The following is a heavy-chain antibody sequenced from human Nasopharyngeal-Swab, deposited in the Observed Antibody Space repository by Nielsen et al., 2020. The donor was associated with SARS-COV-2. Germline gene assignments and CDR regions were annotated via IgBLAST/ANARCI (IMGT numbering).Heavy chain of an antibody. V-gene: IGHV4-34*01. CDR1: GASFGGYY. CDR3: ARGHGLWSAYNPYY. J-gene: IGHJ4*01. CDR2: INNSGGT. D-gene: IGHD3-3*01. Sequence: SETLSLTCTVSGASFGGYYWTWIRQSPGKGLEWIGGINNSGGTNYNPTLKSRVSISIDASKRQFSLRLTSVTASDTAIYYCARGHGLWSAYNPYYWCQGTLLTVSS.